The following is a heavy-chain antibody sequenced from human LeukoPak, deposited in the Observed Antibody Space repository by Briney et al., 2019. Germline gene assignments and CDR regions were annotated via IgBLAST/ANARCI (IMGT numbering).Heavy chain of an antibody. D-gene: IGHD6-19*01. CDR3: ARASGGSGWTLGAFDI. Sequence: GGSLRLSCAASGFTFSSHDMHWVRQATGKGLEWVSAIGTAGDTYYPGSVKGRFTISRENAKNSLYLQTNSLRAGDTAVYYCARASGGSGWTLGAFDIWGQGTMVTVSS. CDR1: GFTFSSHD. V-gene: IGHV3-13*01. CDR2: IGTAGDT. J-gene: IGHJ3*02.